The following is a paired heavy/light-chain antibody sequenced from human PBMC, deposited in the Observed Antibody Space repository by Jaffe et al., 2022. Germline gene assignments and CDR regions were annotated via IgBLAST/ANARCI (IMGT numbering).Light chain of an antibody. Sequence: SYELTQPPSVSVSPGQTARITCSGDALPKQYAYWYQQKPGQAPVLVIYKDSERPSGIPERFSGSSSGTTVTLTISGVQAEDEADYYCQSADSSGTTWVFGGGTKLTVL. CDR3: QSADSSGTTWV. J-gene: IGLJ3*02. CDR2: KDS. CDR1: ALPKQY. V-gene: IGLV3-25*03.
Heavy chain of an antibody. CDR1: GFTFSSYE. D-gene: IGHD3-22*01. J-gene: IGHJ4*02. V-gene: IGHV3-48*03. Sequence: EVQLVESGGGLVQPGGSLRLSCAASGFTFSSYEMNWVRQAPGKGLEWVSYISSSGSTIYYADSVKGRFTISRDNAKNSLYLQMNSLRAEDTAVYYCARALDDSSGYYHPKGIDYWGQGTLVTVSS. CDR3: ARALDDSSGYYHPKGIDY. CDR2: ISSSGSTI.